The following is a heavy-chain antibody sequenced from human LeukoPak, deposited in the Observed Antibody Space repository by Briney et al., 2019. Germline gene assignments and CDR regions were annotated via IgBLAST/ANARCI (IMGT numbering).Heavy chain of an antibody. D-gene: IGHD2-2*01. Sequence: HPGGSLRLSCAASGFTFDDYTMHWVRQAPGKGLEWVSFISWDGGSTYYADSVKGRFTISRDNSKNSLYLQMNSLRTEDTALYYCAKSGAPDYCSSTSCYAGYYYGMDVWGQGTTVTVSS. V-gene: IGHV3-43*01. CDR2: ISWDGGST. CDR3: AKSGAPDYCSSTSCYAGYYYGMDV. J-gene: IGHJ6*02. CDR1: GFTFDDYT.